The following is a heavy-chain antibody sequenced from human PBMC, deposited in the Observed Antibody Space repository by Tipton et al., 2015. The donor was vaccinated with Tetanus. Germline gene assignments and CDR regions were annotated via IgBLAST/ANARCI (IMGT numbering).Heavy chain of an antibody. CDR2: IYYSGST. Sequence: LRLSCTVSGGSISSYYWSWIRQPPGKGLEWIGYIYYSGSTNYNPSLKSRVTISVDTSKNQFSLKLSSVTAADTAVYYCARGDGHSWYFDLWGRGTLVTVSS. V-gene: IGHV4-59*01. D-gene: IGHD5-24*01. CDR1: GGSISSYY. J-gene: IGHJ2*01. CDR3: ARGDGHSWYFDL.